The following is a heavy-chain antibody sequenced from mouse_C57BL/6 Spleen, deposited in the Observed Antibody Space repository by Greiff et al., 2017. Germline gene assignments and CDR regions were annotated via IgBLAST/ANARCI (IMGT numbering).Heavy chain of an antibody. CDR2: IYPGDGDT. CDR3: ARRALYGSSSYWYFDV. V-gene: IGHV1-80*01. D-gene: IGHD1-1*01. Sequence: VQLQQSGAELVKPGASVKISCKASGYAFSSYWMNWVKQRPGKGLEWIGQIYPGDGDTNYNGKFKGKATLTADKSSSTAYMQLSSLTSEDSAVYFCARRALYGSSSYWYFDVWGTGTTVTVSS. J-gene: IGHJ1*03. CDR1: GYAFSSYW.